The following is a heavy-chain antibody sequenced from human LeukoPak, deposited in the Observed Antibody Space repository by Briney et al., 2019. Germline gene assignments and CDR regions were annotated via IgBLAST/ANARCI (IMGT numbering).Heavy chain of an antibody. CDR1: GYTFTGYY. CDR2: ISPNSGGT. D-gene: IGHD3-10*01. CDR3: ASLLWFGEIRFDP. J-gene: IGHJ5*02. V-gene: IGHV1-2*02. Sequence: ASVKVSCKASGYTFTGYYMHWVRQAPGQGLEWMGWISPNSGGTNYAQKFQGRVTMTRDTSISTAYMELSRLRSDDTAVYYCASLLWFGEIRFDPWGQGTLVTVSS.